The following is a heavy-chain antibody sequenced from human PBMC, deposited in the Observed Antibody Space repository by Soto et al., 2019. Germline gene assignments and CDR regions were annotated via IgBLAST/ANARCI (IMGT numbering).Heavy chain of an antibody. CDR1: GGSISNYY. CDR3: ALEGFGALHGLVDV. CDR2: VHDSWGS. D-gene: IGHD3-10*01. V-gene: IGHV4-59*08. J-gene: IGHJ6*02. Sequence: QVPLQESGPGLVKPSETLSLSCTVSGGSISNYYWSWFRQTPGKGLEWIGYVHDSWGSNYNPSLNSRVAISLVTYKSQFSLKLTSVTATDTDVYYCALEGFGALHGLVDVWCQGTTVTVSS.